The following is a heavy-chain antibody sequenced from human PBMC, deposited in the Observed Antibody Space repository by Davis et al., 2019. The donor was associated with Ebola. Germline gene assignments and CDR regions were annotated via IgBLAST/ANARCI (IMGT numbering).Heavy chain of an antibody. CDR3: ARDFRTGTYSYYGMDV. V-gene: IGHV3-48*02. D-gene: IGHD1-1*01. CDR1: GFTFSSYS. Sequence: PGGSLRLSCAASGFTFSSYSMNWVRQAPGKGLEWVSYITSSSSTVYYADSVEGRFTISRDNAKNSLYLQMNSLRDEDTAVYYCARDFRTGTYSYYGMDVWGKGTTVTVSS. CDR2: ITSSSSTV. J-gene: IGHJ6*04.